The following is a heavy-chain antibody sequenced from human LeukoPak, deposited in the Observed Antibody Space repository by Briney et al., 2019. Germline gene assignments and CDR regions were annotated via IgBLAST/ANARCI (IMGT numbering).Heavy chain of an antibody. D-gene: IGHD6-13*01. CDR2: ISGSGGST. Sequence: GGSLRLSCVASGFTFTKCAMSWIRQAPGKGLEWVSAISGSGGSTYYADSVKGRFTISRDNSKNTLYLQMNSLRAEDTAVYYCAKDPSIAAARQYFDYWGQGTLVTVSS. CDR1: GFTFTKCA. J-gene: IGHJ4*02. V-gene: IGHV3-23*01. CDR3: AKDPSIAAARQYFDY.